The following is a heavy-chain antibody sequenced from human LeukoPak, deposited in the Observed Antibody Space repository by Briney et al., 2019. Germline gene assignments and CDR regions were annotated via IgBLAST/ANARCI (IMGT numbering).Heavy chain of an antibody. D-gene: IGHD3-16*01. V-gene: IGHV1-2*02. CDR3: ATLGGHSLAAQNGY. Sequence: AAPVKVSCKASGYTFTVYFMHWVRQAPGHGLEWMGLMNPDNGGTHYAQKFQGRVTMTRDSSINTAYMELSRLTSDDTAVYYCATLGGHSLAAQNGYWGQGTLVTVSS. J-gene: IGHJ4*02. CDR2: MNPDNGGT. CDR1: GYTFTVYF.